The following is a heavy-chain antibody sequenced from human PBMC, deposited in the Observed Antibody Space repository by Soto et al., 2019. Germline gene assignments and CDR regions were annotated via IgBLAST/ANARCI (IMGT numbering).Heavy chain of an antibody. CDR3: ARDGSSGYAPD. V-gene: IGHV1-3*01. Sequence: ASVKVSCKASGYTLTSYAMHWVRQAPGQRLEWMGWINAGNGNTKYSQKFQGRVTITRDTSASTAYMELSSLRSEHTAVYYCARDGSSGYAPDWGQGTLVTVSS. D-gene: IGHD3-16*01. CDR1: GYTLTSYA. J-gene: IGHJ4*02. CDR2: INAGNGNT.